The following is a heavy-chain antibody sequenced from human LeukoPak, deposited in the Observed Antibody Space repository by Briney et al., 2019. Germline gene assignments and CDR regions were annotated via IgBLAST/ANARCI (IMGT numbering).Heavy chain of an antibody. D-gene: IGHD3-22*01. V-gene: IGHV1-2*02. CDR2: INLNSRGT. Sequence: ASVKVSCKASGYTFTDYYMHWVRQAPGQGLEWMGWINLNSRGTNYAQKFQGRVTMTRDTSISTAYMELRSLRSDDTAVYYCARVTYYDSSGVSCHAFDIWGQGTMVTVSS. J-gene: IGHJ3*02. CDR3: ARVTYYDSSGVSCHAFDI. CDR1: GYTFTDYY.